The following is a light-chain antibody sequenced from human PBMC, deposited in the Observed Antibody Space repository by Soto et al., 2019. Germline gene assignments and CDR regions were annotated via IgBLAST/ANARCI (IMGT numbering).Light chain of an antibody. V-gene: IGKV1-5*03. CDR2: AAS. CDR1: QSISTW. J-gene: IGKJ1*01. Sequence: VQIVQGRSALSTSIGDRITITCRASQSISTWLAWYQQQPGKAPKLLICAASSLESGVPSRFSGSGCGKEFTLTITSLPHDDFATYYCHYYNNYWTFGQGTKVDI. CDR3: HYYNNYWT.